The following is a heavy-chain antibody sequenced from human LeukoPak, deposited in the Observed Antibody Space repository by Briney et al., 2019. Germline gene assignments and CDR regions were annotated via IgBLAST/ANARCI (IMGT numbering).Heavy chain of an antibody. CDR3: AKEVRSSSGWYSDY. CDR2: ISGSGGSA. V-gene: IGHV3-23*01. Sequence: GGSLRLSCAASGFTFSTYAMTWVRQAPGKGLEWVSDISGSGGSAYYADSVKGRFTISRDNSKSTLYRQMNSLRAEDTAVYSCAKEVRSSSGWYSDYWGQGTLVTVSS. D-gene: IGHD6-19*01. J-gene: IGHJ4*02. CDR1: GFTFSTYA.